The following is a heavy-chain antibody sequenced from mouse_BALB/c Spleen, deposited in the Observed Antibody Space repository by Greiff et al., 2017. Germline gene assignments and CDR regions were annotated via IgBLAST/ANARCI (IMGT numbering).Heavy chain of an antibody. J-gene: IGHJ4*01. D-gene: IGHD3-1*01. V-gene: IGHV1-14*01. CDR3: ARKERHEAMDY. Sequence: VQLKQSGPELVKPGASVKMSCKASGYTFTSYVMHWVKQKPGQGLEWIGYINPYNDGTKYNEKFKGKATLTSDKSSSTAYMELSSLTSEDSAVYYCARKERHEAMDYWGQGTSVTVSS. CDR2: INPYNDGT. CDR1: GYTFTSYV.